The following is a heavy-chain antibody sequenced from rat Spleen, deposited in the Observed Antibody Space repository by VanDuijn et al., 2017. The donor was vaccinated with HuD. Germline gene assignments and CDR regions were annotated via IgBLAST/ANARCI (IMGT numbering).Heavy chain of an antibody. D-gene: IGHD1-12*02. CDR1: GFTFSNYD. J-gene: IGHJ3*01. Sequence: EVQLVESGGDLVQPGRAIKLSCAASGFTFSNYDMAWVRQAPTKGLEWVASISYDGTSTYYRDSVKGRFTISRDNAKSTLYLQMDSLRSEGTATYYCTTDSIYYYDGSYYYGAFAHWGQGTLVTVSS. CDR2: ISYDGTST. CDR3: TTDSIYYYDGSYYYGAFAH. V-gene: IGHV5-20*01.